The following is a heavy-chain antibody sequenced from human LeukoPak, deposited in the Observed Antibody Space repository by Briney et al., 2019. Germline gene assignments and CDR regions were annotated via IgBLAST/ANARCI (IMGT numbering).Heavy chain of an antibody. CDR3: ARGDSSGPEYFQH. Sequence: ASVKVPCKASGGTFSSYAISWVRQAPGQGLEWMGRIIPIFGTANYAQKFQGRVTITTDESTSTAYMELSGLRSEDTAVYYCARGDSSGPEYFQHWGQGTLVTVSS. CDR1: GGTFSSYA. V-gene: IGHV1-69*05. D-gene: IGHD3-22*01. J-gene: IGHJ1*01. CDR2: IIPIFGTA.